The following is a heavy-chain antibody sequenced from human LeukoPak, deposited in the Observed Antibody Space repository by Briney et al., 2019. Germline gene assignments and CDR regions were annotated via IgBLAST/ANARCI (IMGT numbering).Heavy chain of an antibody. D-gene: IGHD6-19*01. Sequence: GESLKISCKGSGYSFTSYWIGWVRQMPGKGLEWMGIIYPGDSDTRYSPSFQGQVTISADKSISTAYLQWSSLKASDTALYYCARRVIAVAGRDYYGMDVWGQGTTVTVSS. V-gene: IGHV5-51*01. J-gene: IGHJ6*02. CDR2: IYPGDSDT. CDR1: GYSFTSYW. CDR3: ARRVIAVAGRDYYGMDV.